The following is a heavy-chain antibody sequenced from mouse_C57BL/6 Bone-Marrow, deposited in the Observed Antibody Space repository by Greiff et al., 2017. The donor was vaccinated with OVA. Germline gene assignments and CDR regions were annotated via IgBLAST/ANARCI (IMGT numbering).Heavy chain of an antibody. CDR3: THTGYDYDEEAY. CDR2: IDPETGGT. Sequence: VQLVESGAELVRPGASVTLSCKASGYTFTDYEMHWVKQTPVHGLEWIGAIDPETGGTAYNQKFKGKAILTADKSSSTAYMELRSLTSEDSAVYYCTHTGYDYDEEAYWGQGTLVTVSA. D-gene: IGHD2-4*01. J-gene: IGHJ3*01. V-gene: IGHV1-15*01. CDR1: GYTFTDYE.